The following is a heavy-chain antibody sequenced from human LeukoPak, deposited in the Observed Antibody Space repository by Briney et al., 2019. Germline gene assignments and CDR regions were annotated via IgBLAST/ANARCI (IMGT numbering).Heavy chain of an antibody. CDR3: ARDRGIAAAPYYFDY. Sequence: SQTLSLTCTVSSGSISSGGYYWSWIRQPPGKGLEWIGYIYHSGSTYYNPSLKSRVTISVDRSKNQFSLKLSSVTAADTAVYYCARDRGIAAAPYYFDYWGQGTLVTVSS. V-gene: IGHV4-30-2*01. CDR2: IYHSGST. D-gene: IGHD6-13*01. J-gene: IGHJ4*02. CDR1: SGSISSGGYY.